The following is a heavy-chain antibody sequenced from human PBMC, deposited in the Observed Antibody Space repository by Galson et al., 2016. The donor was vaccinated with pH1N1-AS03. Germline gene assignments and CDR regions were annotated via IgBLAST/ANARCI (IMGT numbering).Heavy chain of an antibody. CDR3: TRSRYYNTNLYYFDY. Sequence: ALVKPTQTPTLTCAFSGFSLATSGVGVGWIRQPPGKALEWLALIYWDDDKLYNPSLKSRLTVTKDTSKNLVVLTLTDMDPVDTATYFCTRSRYYNTNLYYFDYWGQGTLVTVSS. CDR1: GFSLATSGVG. V-gene: IGHV2-5*02. CDR2: IYWDDDK. D-gene: IGHD2/OR15-2a*01. J-gene: IGHJ4*02.